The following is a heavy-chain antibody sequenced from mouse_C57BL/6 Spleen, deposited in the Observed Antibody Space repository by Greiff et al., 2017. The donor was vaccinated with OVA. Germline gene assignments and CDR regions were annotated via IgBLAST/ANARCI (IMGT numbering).Heavy chain of an antibody. J-gene: IGHJ3*01. CDR3: ARQGDPRFCAY. Sequence: EVKLVESGGGLVKPGGSLKLSCAASGFTFSSYTMSWVRQTPEKRLEWVATISGGGGNTSYPDSVKGRFTISRDNAQNTLYLQMSSLRSEDTALYYCARQGDPRFCAYWGQGTLVTVSA. CDR2: ISGGGGNT. V-gene: IGHV5-9*01. CDR1: GFTFSSYT.